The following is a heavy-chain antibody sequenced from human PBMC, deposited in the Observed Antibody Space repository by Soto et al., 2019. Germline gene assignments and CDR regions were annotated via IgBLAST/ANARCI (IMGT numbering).Heavy chain of an antibody. CDR1: GGSISSYY. D-gene: IGHD2-2*01. CDR3: ARACSSNSCYDVFDY. CDR2: IYTSGST. Sequence: SETLSLTCTVSGGSISSYYWSWVRQPAGKGLEWIGRIYTSGSTNYNPSLKSRVTMSVDTSKNQFSLKLSSVTAADTAVYYCARACSSNSCYDVFDYWGQGTLVTVSS. V-gene: IGHV4-4*07. J-gene: IGHJ4*02.